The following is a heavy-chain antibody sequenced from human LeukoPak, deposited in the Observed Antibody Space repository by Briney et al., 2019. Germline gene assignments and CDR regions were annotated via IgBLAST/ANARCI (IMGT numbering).Heavy chain of an antibody. V-gene: IGHV1-69*04. J-gene: IGHJ4*02. Sequence: GSSVKVSCKTSGGTFSSYGIVWVRQAPGQGLEWLGRIIPVFNIANYARKFQGRVSITADKSTTTAYMELTSLTSEDTAVYFCARDEGISGSHFWGQGTLVTVSS. CDR2: IIPVFNIA. CDR1: GGTFSSYG. D-gene: IGHD3-10*01. CDR3: ARDEGISGSHF.